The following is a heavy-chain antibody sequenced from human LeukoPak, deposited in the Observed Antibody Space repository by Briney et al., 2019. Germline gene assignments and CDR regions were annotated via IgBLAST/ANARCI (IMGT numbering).Heavy chain of an antibody. CDR2: IRYDGSNK. CDR1: GFTFSTYG. V-gene: IGHV3-30*02. CDR3: AKGLRGLRNRIMGDTFDL. D-gene: IGHD1-14*01. Sequence: GGSLRLSCAASGFTFSTYGMHWVRQAPGEGLEWVAFIRYDGSNKFYADSVKGRFTISRDNSKDTLYLQMNGLRVEDTAVYYCAKGLRGLRNRIMGDTFDLWGQGTVVAVSS. J-gene: IGHJ3*01.